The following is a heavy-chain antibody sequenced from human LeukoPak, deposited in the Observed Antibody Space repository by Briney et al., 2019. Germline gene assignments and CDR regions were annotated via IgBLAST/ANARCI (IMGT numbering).Heavy chain of an antibody. CDR1: GITFSSYA. CDR2: ISGSGRST. V-gene: IGHV3-23*01. D-gene: IGHD3-10*01. J-gene: IGHJ4*02. Sequence: PGGSLRLSCAASGITFSSYAMSWVRQAPGKGLEWVSGISGSGRSTYYADSVKGRFTISRDNSKNTLYLQMNSLRAEDTAVYYCAKEGLWFGEFDFDYWGQGTLVTVSS. CDR3: AKEGLWFGEFDFDY.